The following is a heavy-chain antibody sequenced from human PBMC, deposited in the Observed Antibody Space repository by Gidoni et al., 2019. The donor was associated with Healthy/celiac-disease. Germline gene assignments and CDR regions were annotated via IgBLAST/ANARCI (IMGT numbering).Heavy chain of an antibody. J-gene: IGHJ4*02. Sequence: QVQLQESGPGLVKPSETLSLTCTVSGGSISSYYWSWIRQPPGKGLEWLWYIYYSGSTNYNPSLKSRVTISVDTSKNQFSLKLSSVTAADTAVYYCARALFDYYDSSGYYFDYWGQGTLVTVSS. CDR3: ARALFDYYDSSGYYFDY. CDR2: IYYSGST. V-gene: IGHV4-59*01. CDR1: GGSISSYY. D-gene: IGHD3-22*01.